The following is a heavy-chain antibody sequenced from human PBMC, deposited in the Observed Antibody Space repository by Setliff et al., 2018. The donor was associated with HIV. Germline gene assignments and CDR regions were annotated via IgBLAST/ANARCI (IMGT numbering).Heavy chain of an antibody. CDR1: GGSMSRVY. Sequence: SETLSLTCSVSGGSMSRVYWTWIRQPPGKGLEWIGYVSASGTTKYNPSLQSRVTISGDSSKNQFSLRLSSVTAADTAVYYCAKEGSWNDDSGAFNIWGQGTLVTVSS. CDR3: AKEGSWNDDSGAFNI. CDR2: VSASGTT. J-gene: IGHJ4*02. D-gene: IGHD4-17*01. V-gene: IGHV4-4*08.